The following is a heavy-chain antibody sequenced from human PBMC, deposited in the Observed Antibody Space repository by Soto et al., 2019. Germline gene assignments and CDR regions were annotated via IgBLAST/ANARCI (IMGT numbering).Heavy chain of an antibody. V-gene: IGHV3-23*01. J-gene: IGHJ4*02. Sequence: VQLLESGGGLVQPGGSLRISCVASGFTFSSSALSWVRQAPGKGLEWVSAVTGSGNPTYYADSVRGRFTISRYNSKNTLYLQMNSLRADDTAVYFWAKRAGYRQRSSAWDADSWGQGTLVTVAT. CDR3: AKRAGYRQRSSAWDADS. CDR2: VTGSGNPT. D-gene: IGHD6-19*01. CDR1: GFTFSSSA.